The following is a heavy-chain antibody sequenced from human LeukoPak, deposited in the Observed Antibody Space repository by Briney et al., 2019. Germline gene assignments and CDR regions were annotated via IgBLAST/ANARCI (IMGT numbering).Heavy chain of an antibody. CDR2: VFHNGDS. J-gene: IGHJ1*01. V-gene: IGHV4-59*02. CDR1: GASVRSHY. D-gene: IGHD2/OR15-2a*01. CDR3: ASKPLVPASRGHYFTP. Sequence: SGTLSLTCTVSGASVRSHYWSWIRQPPGKGLEWIGNVFHNGDSSFAPSLTSRVTMSVDTSKNQFSLNLNSVTAADTAVYYCASKPLVPASRGHYFTPWGRGFPVTASS.